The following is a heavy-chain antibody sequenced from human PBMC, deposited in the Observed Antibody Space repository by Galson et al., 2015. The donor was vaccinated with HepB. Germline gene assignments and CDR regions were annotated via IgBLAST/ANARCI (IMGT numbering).Heavy chain of an antibody. V-gene: IGHV1-46*01. Sequence: SVKVSCKASGYTFTSYYMHWVRQAPGQGLEWMGIINPSGGSTSYAQKFQGRVTMTRDTSTSTVYMELSSLRSEDTAVYYCARAGARGQQLEGNWFDPWGQGTLVTVSS. CDR3: ARAGARGQQLEGNWFDP. CDR1: GYTFTSYY. D-gene: IGHD6-13*01. J-gene: IGHJ5*02. CDR2: INPSGGST.